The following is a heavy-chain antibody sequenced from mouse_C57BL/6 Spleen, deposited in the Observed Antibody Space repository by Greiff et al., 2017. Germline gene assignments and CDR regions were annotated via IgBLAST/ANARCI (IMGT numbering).Heavy chain of an antibody. D-gene: IGHD2-4*01. CDR3: ARAMITTRGYYFDY. CDR2: INYDGSST. J-gene: IGHJ2*01. Sequence: EVKLMESEGGLVQPGSSMKLSCTASGFTFSDYYMAWVRQVPEKGLEWVANINYDGSSTYYLDSLKSRFIISRDNAKNILYLQMSSLKSEDTATYYCARAMITTRGYYFDYWGQGTTLTVSS. CDR1: GFTFSDYY. V-gene: IGHV5-16*01.